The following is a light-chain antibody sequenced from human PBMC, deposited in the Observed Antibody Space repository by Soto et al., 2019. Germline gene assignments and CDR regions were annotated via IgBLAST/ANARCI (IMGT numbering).Light chain of an antibody. V-gene: IGKV3-20*01. CDR1: QSVSSNY. CDR3: QQYGGSPRT. J-gene: IGKJ1*01. Sequence: EIVLTQSPGTLSLSPGERATLSCRASQSVSSNYLAWYQQKSGQAPRLLIYGVSSSATGIPDRFSGSGSGTDFSLTISRLEPEDFAVYYCQQYGGSPRTFCQGTKVEIK. CDR2: GVS.